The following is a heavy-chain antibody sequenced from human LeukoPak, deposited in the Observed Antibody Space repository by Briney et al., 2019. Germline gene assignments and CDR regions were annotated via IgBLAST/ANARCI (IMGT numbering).Heavy chain of an antibody. CDR1: GGSISSGDFY. D-gene: IGHD1-7*01. V-gene: IGHV4-31*03. CDR2: THYSGST. Sequence: PSETLSLTCTVSGGSISSGDFYWTWIRQNPGKGLEWIGYTHYSGSTYYNPSLKSRVTISVDTSKNQSSLKLSSVAAADTAVYYCAREVNWNSATLFFDCWGQGTLVTVSS. CDR3: AREVNWNSATLFFDC. J-gene: IGHJ4*02.